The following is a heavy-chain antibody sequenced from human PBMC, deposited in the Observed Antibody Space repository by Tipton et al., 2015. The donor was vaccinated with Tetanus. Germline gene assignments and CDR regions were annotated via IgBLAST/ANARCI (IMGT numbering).Heavy chain of an antibody. J-gene: IGHJ5*02. CDR1: GGSISSSYYY. Sequence: TLSLTCTVSGGSISSSYYYWGWIRQPPGKGLEWIGSLDYSGNTYYNSSLMSRVTISVDTSKNQFSLRLNSVTAVDTAVYYCATQTDNWFDPWGQGTLVTVSS. CDR2: LDYSGNT. CDR3: ATQTDNWFDP. V-gene: IGHV4-39*01.